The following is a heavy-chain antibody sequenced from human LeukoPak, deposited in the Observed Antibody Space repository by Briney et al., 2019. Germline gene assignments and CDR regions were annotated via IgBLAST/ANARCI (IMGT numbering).Heavy chain of an antibody. CDR2: ISGSGGST. CDR3: AKDGARYYYDSSGYADY. CDR1: GFTFSSYA. V-gene: IGHV3-23*01. J-gene: IGHJ4*02. Sequence: GGSLRLSCAASGFTFSSYAMSWVRQAPGKGLEWVSAISGSGGSTYYADSVKGRFTISRDNSKNTLYLQMNSLRAEDTAVYYCAKDGARYYYDSSGYADYWGQGTLVTVSS. D-gene: IGHD3-22*01.